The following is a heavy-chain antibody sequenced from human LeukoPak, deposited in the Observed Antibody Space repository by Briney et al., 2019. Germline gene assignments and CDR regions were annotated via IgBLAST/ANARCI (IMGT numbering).Heavy chain of an antibody. CDR3: AQGGPPHYFDY. CDR1: GGSFSGYY. Sequence: PSETLSLTCAVSGGSFSGYYWSWIRQPPGKGLEWIGEINHSGSTNYNPSLKSRVTISVDTSKNQFSLKLSFVTAADTAVYYCAQGGPPHYFDYWGQGTLVTVSS. CDR2: INHSGST. D-gene: IGHD1-26*01. V-gene: IGHV4-34*01. J-gene: IGHJ4*02.